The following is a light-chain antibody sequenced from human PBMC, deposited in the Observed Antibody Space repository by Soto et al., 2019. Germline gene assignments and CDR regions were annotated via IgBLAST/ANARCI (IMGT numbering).Light chain of an antibody. CDR1: QSVSSY. J-gene: IGKJ1*01. Sequence: EIVLTQSPATLSLSPGERATLSCRASQSVSSYLAWYQQKPGQAPRLLIYDASNRATGIPARFSGSGSGTDFPPTISSLEPEDFAVYYCQQRSNWPPSSWTFGQGTKVEIK. CDR2: DAS. V-gene: IGKV3-11*01. CDR3: QQRSNWPPSSWT.